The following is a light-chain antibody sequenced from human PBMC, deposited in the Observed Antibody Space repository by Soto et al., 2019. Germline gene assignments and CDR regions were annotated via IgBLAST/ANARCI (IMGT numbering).Light chain of an antibody. CDR1: QSVSSN. CDR2: GTS. CDR3: QHYNNWPRT. J-gene: IGKJ1*01. Sequence: EIVMTQSPATLSVSPGERATLSCRASQSVSSNLAWYQQKPGQAPRLLIYGTSTRATGIPARFSGSVSGTEFTLIISSLQSEDFAVYYCQHYNNWPRTFGQGTKVEIK. V-gene: IGKV3-15*01.